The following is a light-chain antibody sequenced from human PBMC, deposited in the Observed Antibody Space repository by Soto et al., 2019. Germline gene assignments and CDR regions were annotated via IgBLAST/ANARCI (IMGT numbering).Light chain of an antibody. CDR3: QQRSNWPPT. J-gene: IGKJ1*01. CDR1: QSVSSN. CDR2: DAS. V-gene: IGKV3-11*01. Sequence: EIVMTQSPATLSVPPGERATLSCRASQSVSSNLAWYQQKPGQAPRLLIYDASTRATGIPARFSGSGSGTDFTLTITSLEPEDFAVYYCQQRSNWPPTFGQGTRWIS.